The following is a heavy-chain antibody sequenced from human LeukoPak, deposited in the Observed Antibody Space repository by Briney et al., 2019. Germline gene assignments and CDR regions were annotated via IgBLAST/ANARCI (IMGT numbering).Heavy chain of an antibody. CDR3: AKDDAWLRFGE. CDR1: GFTFSNHG. D-gene: IGHD3-10*01. J-gene: IGHJ4*02. Sequence: GGSLRLSCAASGFTFSNHGMNWVRQAPGKGLEWVSGISPRGDIRYYADSVKGRCTISRDNSKNTLYLEVISLTAEDTAVYYCAKDDAWLRFGEWSQGTLVTVSS. CDR2: ISPRGDIR. V-gene: IGHV3-23*01.